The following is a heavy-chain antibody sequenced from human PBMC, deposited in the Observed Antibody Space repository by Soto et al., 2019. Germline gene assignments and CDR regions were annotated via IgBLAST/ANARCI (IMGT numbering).Heavy chain of an antibody. J-gene: IGHJ6*02. V-gene: IGHV1-69*13. Sequence: SVKVSCKASGGTFSSYAISWVRQAPGQGLEWMGGIIPIFGTANYAQKFQGRVTITADESTSTAYMELRRLRSEDTAVYFCARHRTTVTPPYYYGMDVWGQGTTVTVSS. CDR2: IIPIFGTA. CDR1: GGTFSSYA. D-gene: IGHD4-17*01. CDR3: ARHRTTVTPPYYYGMDV.